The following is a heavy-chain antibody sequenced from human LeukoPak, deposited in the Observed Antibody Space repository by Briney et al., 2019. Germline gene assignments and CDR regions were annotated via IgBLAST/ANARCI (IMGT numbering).Heavy chain of an antibody. D-gene: IGHD2-15*01. CDR3: ARGLSAIVY. Sequence: SETLSLTCAVYGGSFSGYYWSWIRQPPGKGLEWIGEINYSGSTNYNPSLKSRVTISVDTSKNQFSLKLSSVTAADTAVCYCARGLSAIVYWGQGTLVTVSS. V-gene: IGHV4-34*01. CDR1: GGSFSGYY. CDR2: INYSGST. J-gene: IGHJ4*02.